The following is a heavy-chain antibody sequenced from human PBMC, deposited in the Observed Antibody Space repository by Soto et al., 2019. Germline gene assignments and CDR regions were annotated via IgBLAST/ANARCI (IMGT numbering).Heavy chain of an antibody. D-gene: IGHD3-22*01. CDR3: AKAGYPPNFDNSGYPRTLDS. J-gene: IGHJ4*02. CDR1: GFTFYYYA. CDR2: VSGSGESA. Sequence: GGSLRLSCAASGFTFYYYAMNWVRQAPGKALEWVSSVSGSGESAYYADSVKGRFTISRDNSKNTLYLQMNSLRAEDTAFYFCAKAGYPPNFDNSGYPRTLDSWGQGTLVTVS. V-gene: IGHV3-23*01.